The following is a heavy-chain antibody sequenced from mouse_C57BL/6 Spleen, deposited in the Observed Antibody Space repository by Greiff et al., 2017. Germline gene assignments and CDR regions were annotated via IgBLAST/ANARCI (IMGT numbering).Heavy chain of an antibody. CDR3: TRKGDYDGGGRGYYAMDY. CDR1: GYTFTSYW. Sequence: VQLQQSGTVLARPGASVKMSCKTSGYTFTSYWMHWVKQRPGQGLEWIGAIYPGNSDTSYNQKFKGKAKLTAVTSASTAYMELISLTTEDSAVYYYTRKGDYDGGGRGYYAMDYWGQGTSVTVSS. CDR2: IYPGNSDT. D-gene: IGHD2-3*01. J-gene: IGHJ4*01. V-gene: IGHV1-5*01.